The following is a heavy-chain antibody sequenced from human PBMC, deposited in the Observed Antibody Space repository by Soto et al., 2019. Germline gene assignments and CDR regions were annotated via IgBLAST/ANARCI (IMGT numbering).Heavy chain of an antibody. J-gene: IGHJ4*02. V-gene: IGHV4-30-4*01. CDR2: IHYSGST. D-gene: IGHD5-18*01. Sequence: SETLSLTCTVSGGSISSGDYYWSWIRQPPGKGLEWIGYIHYSGSTYYNPSLKSRVTISVDTSKNQFSLKLSSVTAADTAVYYCASLRYSYGKIDYWGQGTLVTVSS. CDR1: GGSISSGDYY. CDR3: ASLRYSYGKIDY.